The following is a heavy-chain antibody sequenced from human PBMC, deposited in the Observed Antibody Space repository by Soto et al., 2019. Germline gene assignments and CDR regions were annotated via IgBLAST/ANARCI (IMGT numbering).Heavy chain of an antibody. CDR2: ISGSGGST. D-gene: IGHD1-26*01. CDR3: AKDGVVGATSLLFDY. V-gene: IGHV3-23*01. J-gene: IGHJ4*02. CDR1: GFTFSSYA. Sequence: EVQLLESGGGLVQPGGSLRLSCAASGFTFSSYAMSWVRQAPGKGLEWVSAISGSGGSTYYADSVKGRFTIARDNSKNTLYLQMNSLKAEDTAVYYCAKDGVVGATSLLFDYWGQGTLVTVSS.